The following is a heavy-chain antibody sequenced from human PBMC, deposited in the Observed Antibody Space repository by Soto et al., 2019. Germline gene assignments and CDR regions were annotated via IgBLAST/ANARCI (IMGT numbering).Heavy chain of an antibody. J-gene: IGHJ4*02. CDR1: GFSFSSYA. V-gene: IGHV3-23*01. D-gene: IGHD5-12*01. CDR3: AKGSIQYSASIDY. CDR2: MSASGGTS. Sequence: EVELLESGGGLIHPGESLRLSCAASGFSFSSYAMIWVRQAPGKGLEWVSVMSASGGTSYFADPVKGRFSMSRDNSKNMFYLEMNSLRAEDTAIYFCAKGSIQYSASIDYWGQGTLVSVSS.